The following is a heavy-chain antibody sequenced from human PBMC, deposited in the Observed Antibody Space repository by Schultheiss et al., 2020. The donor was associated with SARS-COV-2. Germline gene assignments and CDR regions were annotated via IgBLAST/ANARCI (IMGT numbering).Heavy chain of an antibody. CDR1: GGSISSYY. Sequence: SETLSLTCTVSGGSISSYYWSWIRQPPGKGLEWIGEINHSGSTNYNPSLKSRVTISVDTSKNQFSLKLSSVTAADTAVYYCARGLRGYSYGYGSYYFDYWGQGTLVTVSS. J-gene: IGHJ4*02. CDR3: ARGLRGYSYGYGSYYFDY. V-gene: IGHV4-34*01. D-gene: IGHD5-18*01. CDR2: INHSGST.